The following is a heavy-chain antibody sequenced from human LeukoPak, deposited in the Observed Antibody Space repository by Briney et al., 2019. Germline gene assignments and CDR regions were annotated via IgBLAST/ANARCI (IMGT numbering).Heavy chain of an antibody. J-gene: IGHJ4*02. D-gene: IGHD2-15*01. CDR2: INWNGGST. CDR1: GFTFDDYG. V-gene: IGHV3-20*04. Sequence: XGSLRLSCAASGFTFDDYGMSWVRQAPGKGLEWVSGINWNGGSTGYADSVKGRFTISRDNAKNSLYLQMNSLRAEDTALYYCARGQDIVVVVAAHGFDYWGQGTLVTVSS. CDR3: ARGQDIVVVVAAHGFDY.